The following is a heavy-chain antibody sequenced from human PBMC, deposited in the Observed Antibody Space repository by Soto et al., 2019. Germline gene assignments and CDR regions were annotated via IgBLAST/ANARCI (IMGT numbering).Heavy chain of an antibody. Sequence: GASVKVSCKASGYTFTSYDINWARHATGQGLEWMGWMNPNSGNTGYAQKFQGRVTMTRDTSTSTAYMELRSLRSDDTAVYYCARRHYGDSSIDYWGQGTLVTVSS. J-gene: IGHJ4*02. CDR1: GYTFTSYD. CDR3: ARRHYGDSSIDY. V-gene: IGHV1-8*01. D-gene: IGHD4-17*01. CDR2: MNPNSGNT.